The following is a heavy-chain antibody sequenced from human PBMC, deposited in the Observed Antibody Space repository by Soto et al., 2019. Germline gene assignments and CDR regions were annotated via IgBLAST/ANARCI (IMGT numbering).Heavy chain of an antibody. CDR1: GFTFSSYG. D-gene: IGHD2-2*01. V-gene: IGHV3-33*01. Sequence: GGSLRLSCAASGFTFSSYGMHWVRQAPGKGLEWVAVIWYDGSNKYYADSVKGRFTISRDNSKNTLYLQMNSLRAEDTAVYYCARDTQIPLEGCSSTSCYAGPVDVWGQGTTVTVSS. J-gene: IGHJ6*02. CDR2: IWYDGSNK. CDR3: ARDTQIPLEGCSSTSCYAGPVDV.